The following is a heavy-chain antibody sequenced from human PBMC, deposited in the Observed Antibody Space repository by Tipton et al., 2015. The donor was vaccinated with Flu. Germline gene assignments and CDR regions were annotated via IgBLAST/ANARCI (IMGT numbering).Heavy chain of an antibody. J-gene: IGHJ4*02. V-gene: IGHV3-43*01. D-gene: IGHD5-24*01. CDR3: AKGEMTFDY. Sequence: AVSGFTFDDYTMHWVRQAPGKDLEWVSLISWDGGSTYYADSVKGRFTISRDNSKNSLYLQMNSLRTEDTALYYCAKGEMTFDYWGQGTLVTVSS. CDR1: GFTFDDYT. CDR2: ISWDGGST.